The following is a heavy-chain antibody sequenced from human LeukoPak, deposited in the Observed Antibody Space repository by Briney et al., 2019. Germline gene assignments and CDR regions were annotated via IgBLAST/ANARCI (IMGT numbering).Heavy chain of an antibody. CDR1: GGSISSGGYS. CDR3: ARETSTAAGTYNWFDP. D-gene: IGHD6-13*01. J-gene: IGHJ5*02. V-gene: IGHV4-30-2*01. Sequence: PSETLSLTCAVSGGSISSGGYSWSWIRQPPGKGLEWIGYIYHSVSTYYNPSLKSRVTISVVRSKNQFSLKLSSVTAADTAVYYCARETSTAAGTYNWFDPWGQGTLVTVSS. CDR2: IYHSVST.